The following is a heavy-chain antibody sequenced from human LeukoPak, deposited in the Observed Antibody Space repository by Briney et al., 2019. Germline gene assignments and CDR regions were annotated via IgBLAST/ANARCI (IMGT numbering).Heavy chain of an antibody. J-gene: IGHJ4*02. CDR3: ARVSCSSTSCYSAWGYFDY. V-gene: IGHV1-69*01. CDR2: IIPIFGTA. CDR1: GGTFSSYA. D-gene: IGHD2-2*01. Sequence: SVKVSCKASGGTFSSYAISWVRQAPGQGLEWMGGIIPIFGTANYAQKFQGRVTITADESTSTAYMELSGLRSEDTAVYYCARVSCSSTSCYSAWGYFDYWGQGTLVTVSS.